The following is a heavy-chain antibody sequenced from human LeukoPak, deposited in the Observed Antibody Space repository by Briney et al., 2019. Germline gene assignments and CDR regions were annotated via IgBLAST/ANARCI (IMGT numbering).Heavy chain of an antibody. D-gene: IGHD3-9*01. CDR3: AKDPYDILTGYQVDI. Sequence: GVSLRLSCAASGFTFSSYAMSWVRQAPGKGLEWVSAISGSGGSTYYADSVKGRFTISRDNSKNTLYLQMNSLRAEDTAVYYCAKDPYDILTGYQVDIWGQGTMVTVSS. CDR1: GFTFSSYA. CDR2: ISGSGGST. V-gene: IGHV3-23*01. J-gene: IGHJ3*02.